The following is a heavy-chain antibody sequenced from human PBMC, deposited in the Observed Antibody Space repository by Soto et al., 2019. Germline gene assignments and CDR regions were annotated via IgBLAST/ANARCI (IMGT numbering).Heavy chain of an antibody. Sequence: SETLSLTCTVSGGSISSGGYYWSWIRQHPGKGLEGIGYIYYSGSTYYDPSLKSRVTISVDTSKNQFSLKLSSVTAADTAVYYCARRVTMVRGVILKWDYFDXWGQGTLVTISX. J-gene: IGHJ4*02. CDR3: ARRVTMVRGVILKWDYFDX. CDR2: IYYSGST. V-gene: IGHV4-31*03. D-gene: IGHD3-10*01. CDR1: GGSISSGGYY.